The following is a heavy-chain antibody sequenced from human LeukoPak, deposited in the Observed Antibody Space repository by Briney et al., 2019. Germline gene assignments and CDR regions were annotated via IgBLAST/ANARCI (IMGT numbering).Heavy chain of an antibody. D-gene: IGHD1-1*01. CDR2: IAGGDEST. CDR1: GFIFNTNG. Sequence: ETGGSLRLSCASSGFIFNTNGMNWVRQSPGKGLEWLASIAGGDESTYYADSVKGRFAISRDNSKNTVFLHMNSLRVEDTAVYYCARGVYWSLDYWGQGTPVTVSS. V-gene: IGHV3-23*01. J-gene: IGHJ4*02. CDR3: ARGVYWSLDY.